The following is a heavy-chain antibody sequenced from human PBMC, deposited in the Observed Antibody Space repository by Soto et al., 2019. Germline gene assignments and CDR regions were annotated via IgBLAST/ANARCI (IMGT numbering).Heavy chain of an antibody. J-gene: IGHJ3*02. Sequence: PGGSLRLSCAASGFSFSTYSMNWFRQAPGKGLERVSYISSSSSIISYADSVKGRFTISRDNAKNSLYLQVNSLRAEDTAVYFCARNKNYAFDIWGHGTMVTVSS. CDR2: ISSSSSII. CDR3: ARNKNYAFDI. D-gene: IGHD1-7*01. CDR1: GFSFSTYS. V-gene: IGHV3-48*01.